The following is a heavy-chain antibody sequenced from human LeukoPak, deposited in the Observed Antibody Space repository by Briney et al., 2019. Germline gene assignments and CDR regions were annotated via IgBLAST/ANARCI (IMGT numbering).Heavy chain of an antibody. V-gene: IGHV4-59*01. J-gene: IGHJ4*02. Sequence: PSETLSLTCTVSGGSISSYYWNWIRQPPGKGLEWIGYIFYSGRTNYNPSLKSRVTISVDTSKNWFSLRLTSVTAADTAVYYCAKDSEFSLDFWSGYPDYWGQGTLVTVSS. CDR2: IFYSGRT. CDR1: GGSISSYY. D-gene: IGHD3-3*01. CDR3: AKDSEFSLDFWSGYPDY.